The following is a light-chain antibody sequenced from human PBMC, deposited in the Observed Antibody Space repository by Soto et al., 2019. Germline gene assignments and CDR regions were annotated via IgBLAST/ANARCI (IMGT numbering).Light chain of an antibody. V-gene: IGKV1-27*01. J-gene: IGKJ4*01. Sequence: DIQLTQSPSSLSSSVGDRVTITCRASQGISTYLAWSQQKPGKVPKLLIYAASTLQSGVPSRFSGSGSGTDFTLTISSLQPEDVATYYCQKYNSAPLTFGGGTKV. CDR2: AAS. CDR3: QKYNSAPLT. CDR1: QGISTY.